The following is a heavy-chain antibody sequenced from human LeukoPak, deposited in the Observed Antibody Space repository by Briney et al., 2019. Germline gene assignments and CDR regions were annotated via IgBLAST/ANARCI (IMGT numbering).Heavy chain of an antibody. D-gene: IGHD3-22*01. CDR2: IIPIFGTA. CDR1: GYTFTSYG. Sequence: SVKVSCKASGYTFTSYGISWVREAPGQGLEWRGGIIPIFGTANYAQKFQGRVTITADKSTSTAYMELSSLRSEDTAVYYCASLNYYDSSGYFDFWGQGTLVTVSS. CDR3: ASLNYYDSSGYFDF. J-gene: IGHJ4*02. V-gene: IGHV1-69*06.